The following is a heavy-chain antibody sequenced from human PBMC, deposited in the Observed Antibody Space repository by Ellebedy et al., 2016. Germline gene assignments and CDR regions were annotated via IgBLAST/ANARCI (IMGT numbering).Heavy chain of an antibody. CDR3: AKDRDNYWKGKGASDT. D-gene: IGHD5-24*01. V-gene: IGHV3-23*01. CDR1: GLTFSNYA. CDR2: ISGSGASI. Sequence: GGSLRLXXVVSGLTFSNYAMTWVRQAPGKGLQWVSSISGSGASINYADSVKGRFTISRDNSKNMLFLQMNSLRVEDTALYYCAKDRDNYWKGKGASDTWGQGTMVTVSS. J-gene: IGHJ3*01.